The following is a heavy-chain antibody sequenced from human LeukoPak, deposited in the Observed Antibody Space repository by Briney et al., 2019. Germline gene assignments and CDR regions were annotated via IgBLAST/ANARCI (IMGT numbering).Heavy chain of an antibody. CDR2: IYTSGST. V-gene: IGHV4-4*07. CDR3: TRDSSGYSSRYYYYMDV. Sequence: SDTLSLTGTVSGGCISSYYWSWVRQPAGKGLEWIGRIYTSGSTNYNPSLKSRVTMSVDTSKNQFSLRLSSVTAADTAVYYCTRDSSGYSSRYYYYMDVWGKGTTVTVSS. J-gene: IGHJ6*03. D-gene: IGHD3-22*01. CDR1: GGCISSYY.